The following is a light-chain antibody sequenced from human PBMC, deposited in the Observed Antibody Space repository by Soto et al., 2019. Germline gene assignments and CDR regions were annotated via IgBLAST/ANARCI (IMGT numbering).Light chain of an antibody. V-gene: IGKV3-11*01. J-gene: IGKJ1*01. CDR1: QSVSSY. Sequence: EIVLTQSPATLSLSPGERATLSCRASQSVSSYLAWYQQKPGQSPRLLIYDASNRATGIPARFSGSGSGTDSTLTISSLEPEDFAVYFCQQRFNWPPWTFGQGTKVEIK. CDR3: QQRFNWPPWT. CDR2: DAS.